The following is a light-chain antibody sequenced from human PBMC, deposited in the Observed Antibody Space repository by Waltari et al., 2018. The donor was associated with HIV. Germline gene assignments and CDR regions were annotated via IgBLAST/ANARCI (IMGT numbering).Light chain of an antibody. V-gene: IGLV2-14*01. Sequence: QSALTQPASVSGSPGQTVTISCTATSSYVGNYNYVSWYQQFPGKAPKLLIFEVSHRPSGVSYRFSGPKSGNTASLTISGLQAEDGADYYCSSYTNNNRVVFGGGTKLTV. J-gene: IGLJ3*02. CDR3: SSYTNNNRVV. CDR1: SSYVGNYNY. CDR2: EVS.